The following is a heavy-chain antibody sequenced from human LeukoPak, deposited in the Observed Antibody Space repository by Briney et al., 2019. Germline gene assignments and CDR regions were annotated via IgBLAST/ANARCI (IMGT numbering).Heavy chain of an antibody. Sequence: GASVKVSCKASGFTFTSSAVQWVRQARGQRLEWIGWIVVGSGNTNYAQKFQERVTITRDMSTSTAYMELSSLRSEDTAVYYCAADKLVGARGYAFDIWGQGTMVTVSS. J-gene: IGHJ3*02. D-gene: IGHD1-26*01. CDR3: AADKLVGARGYAFDI. CDR1: GFTFTSSA. V-gene: IGHV1-58*01. CDR2: IVVGSGNT.